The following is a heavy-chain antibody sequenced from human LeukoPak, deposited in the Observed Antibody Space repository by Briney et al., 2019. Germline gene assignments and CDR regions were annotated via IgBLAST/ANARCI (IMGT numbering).Heavy chain of an antibody. D-gene: IGHD3-16*01. CDR1: GYTFTNYG. Sequence: ASVKVSCKASGYTFTNYGITWVRQAPGQGLEWMGWINTYNGNTNYAQKLQDRVTMTTDTSTSTAYMEVRSLRSDDTAVYYCARESYLKHGGGRREDDAFDVWGQGTMVTVSS. CDR2: INTYNGNT. J-gene: IGHJ3*01. CDR3: ARESYLKHGGGRREDDAFDV. V-gene: IGHV1-18*01.